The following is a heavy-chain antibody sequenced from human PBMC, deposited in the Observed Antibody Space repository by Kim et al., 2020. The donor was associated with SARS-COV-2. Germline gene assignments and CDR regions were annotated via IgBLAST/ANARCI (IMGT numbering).Heavy chain of an antibody. CDR1: GGTFSSYA. J-gene: IGHJ4*02. CDR2: IIPILGIA. CDR3: ARDPPDPMITFGGVIVIGRGT. D-gene: IGHD3-16*02. Sequence: SVKVSCKASGGTFSSYAISWVRQAPGQGLEWMGRIIPILGIANYAQKFQGRVTITADKSTSTAYMELSSLRSEDTAVYYCARDPPDPMITFGGVIVIGRGTWGQGTLVTVSS. V-gene: IGHV1-69*04.